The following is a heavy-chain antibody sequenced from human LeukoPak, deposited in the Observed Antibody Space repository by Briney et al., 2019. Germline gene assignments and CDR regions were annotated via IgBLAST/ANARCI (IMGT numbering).Heavy chain of an antibody. CDR1: GFTVSSNY. CDR3: AGELSAYNWNDVSDY. V-gene: IGHV3-21*01. D-gene: IGHD1-20*01. J-gene: IGHJ4*02. CDR2: ISSSSSYI. Sequence: GGSLRLSCAASGFTVSSNYMSWVRQAPGKGLEWVSSISSSSSYIYYADSVKGRFTISRDNTKNSLYLQMNSLRAEDTAVYYCAGELSAYNWNDVSDYWGQGTLVTVSS.